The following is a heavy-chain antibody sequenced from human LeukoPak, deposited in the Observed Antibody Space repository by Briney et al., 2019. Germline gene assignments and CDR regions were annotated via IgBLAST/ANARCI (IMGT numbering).Heavy chain of an antibody. Sequence: PGGSLRLSCAASGFTFSSYAMSWVRQAPGKGLEWVSAISGSGGSTYYADSVKGRFTISRDNSKNTLYLQMNSLRAEDTAVYYCAKGAPSRAYLEWGDVFDIWGKGAMVTVSS. V-gene: IGHV3-23*01. CDR1: GFTFSSYA. D-gene: IGHD1-26*01. CDR2: ISGSGGST. CDR3: AKGAPSRAYLEWGDVFDI. J-gene: IGHJ3*02.